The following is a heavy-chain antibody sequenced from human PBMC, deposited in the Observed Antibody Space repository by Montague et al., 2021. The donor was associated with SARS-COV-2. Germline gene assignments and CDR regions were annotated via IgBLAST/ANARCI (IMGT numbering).Heavy chain of an antibody. CDR1: GASISSSSYY. CDR3: ARHGKTRIAMIVVVIGYFDY. Sequence: SETLSLTCTVSGASISSSSYYWGWIRQPPGKGLEWIGSIYYSGSTYYNPSLKSRVTISVDTSKNQFSLKPSSVTAADTAVYYCARHGKTRIAMIVVVIGYFDYWGQGTLVIVSS. CDR2: IYYSGST. V-gene: IGHV4-39*01. J-gene: IGHJ4*02. D-gene: IGHD3-22*01.